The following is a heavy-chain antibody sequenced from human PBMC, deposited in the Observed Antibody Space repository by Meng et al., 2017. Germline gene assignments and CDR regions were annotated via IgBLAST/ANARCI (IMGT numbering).Heavy chain of an antibody. V-gene: IGHV4-39*07. CDR1: GGSISSSSYY. CDR3: ARDRGCVVGATCLDY. D-gene: IGHD1-26*01. Sequence: QLQLHVSGPGLVKPSESLSLTCTVSGGSISSSSYYWGWIRQPPGKGLEWIGSIYYSGSTYYNPSLKSRVTISVDTSKNQFSLKLSSVTAADTAVYYCARDRGCVVGATCLDYWGQGTLVTVSS. CDR2: IYYSGST. J-gene: IGHJ4*02.